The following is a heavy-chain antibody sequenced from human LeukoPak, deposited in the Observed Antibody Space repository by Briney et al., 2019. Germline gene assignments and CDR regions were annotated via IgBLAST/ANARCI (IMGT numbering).Heavy chain of an antibody. D-gene: IGHD5-18*01. Sequence: GGSLRLSCAASGFTVSSNYMSWVRQAPGKGLEWVSVIYSGGSTYYADSVKGRFTISRDNSKNTLYLQMNSLRAEDTAVYYCARAGIRTYYYDHWGQGTLVTVSS. CDR1: GFTVSSNY. CDR2: IYSGGST. J-gene: IGHJ4*02. CDR3: ARAGIRTYYYDH. V-gene: IGHV3-53*01.